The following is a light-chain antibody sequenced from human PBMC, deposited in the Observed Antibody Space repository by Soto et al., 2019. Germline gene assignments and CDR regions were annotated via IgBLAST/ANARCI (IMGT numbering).Light chain of an antibody. J-gene: IGKJ2*01. CDR2: GAS. CDR3: QQYNNWLLYT. Sequence: EIVMTQSPATLSVSPGERATLSCRASQNISSNLAWYQQKPGQAPRLLIFGASTRATDIPARFSGSGSGTEFTLTVSSLQSEDFAVYYCQQYNNWLLYTFGQGTKLEI. CDR1: QNISSN. V-gene: IGKV3-15*01.